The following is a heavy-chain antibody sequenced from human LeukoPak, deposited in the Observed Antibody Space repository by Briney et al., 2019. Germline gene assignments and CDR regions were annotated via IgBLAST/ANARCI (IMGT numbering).Heavy chain of an antibody. Sequence: PVASVKVSCKVSGYTLTELSMHWVRQAPGKGLEWMGIINPSGGSTSYAQKFQGRVTMTRDTSTSTVYMELSSLRSEDTAVYYCARDSGSHYFDYWGQGTLVTVSS. CDR1: GYTLTELS. D-gene: IGHD1-26*01. CDR3: ARDSGSHYFDY. CDR2: INPSGGST. V-gene: IGHV1-46*01. J-gene: IGHJ4*02.